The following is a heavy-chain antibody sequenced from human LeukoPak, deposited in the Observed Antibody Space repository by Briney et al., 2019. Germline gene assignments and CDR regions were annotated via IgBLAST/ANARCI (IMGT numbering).Heavy chain of an antibody. J-gene: IGHJ3*02. CDR1: GATFSCYA. V-gene: IGHV1-69*13. Sequence: ASVKVSCKASGATFSCYAISWVRQAPGQGLEWMGGIIPIFGTANYAQKFQGRVTITADESTSTAYMELSSLRSEDTAVYYCARGQRSVDAFDIWGQGTMVTVSS. CDR3: ARGQRSVDAFDI. CDR2: IIPIFGTA. D-gene: IGHD5-12*01.